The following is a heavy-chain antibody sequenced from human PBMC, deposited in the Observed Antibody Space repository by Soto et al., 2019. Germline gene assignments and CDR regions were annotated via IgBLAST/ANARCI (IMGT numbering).Heavy chain of an antibody. CDR1: GFSFSSYS. V-gene: IGHV3-21*04. J-gene: IGHJ5*02. CDR3: AITRDYYYGSGRNWFDP. Sequence: GGSLTLSCAASGFSFSSYSMNWVRQAPGKGLEWVSSISSSSSYIYYADSVKGRFTISRDNAKNSLYLQMNSLRAEDTAVYYCAITRDYYYGSGRNWFDPWGQGTLVTVSS. D-gene: IGHD3-10*01. CDR2: ISSSSSYI.